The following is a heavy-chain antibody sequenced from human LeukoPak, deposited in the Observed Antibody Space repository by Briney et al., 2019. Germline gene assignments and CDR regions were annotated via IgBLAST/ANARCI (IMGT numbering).Heavy chain of an antibody. Sequence: RASVKVSCKASGYTFTSYDMNWVRQATGQGLEWMGLMNPNSGNTGCAQKFQGRVTLTRNTSISTAYMELSSLRSEDTAVYYCARGDQLLLYYYYMDVWGKGTTVTVSS. J-gene: IGHJ6*03. CDR2: MNPNSGNT. CDR3: ARGDQLLLYYYYMDV. V-gene: IGHV1-8*01. CDR1: GYTFTSYD. D-gene: IGHD2-2*01.